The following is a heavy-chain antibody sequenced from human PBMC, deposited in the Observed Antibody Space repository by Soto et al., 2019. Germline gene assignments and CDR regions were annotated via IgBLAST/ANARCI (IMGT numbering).Heavy chain of an antibody. D-gene: IGHD4-17*01. CDR2: ISSSSSTI. CDR1: VFTFSSYS. J-gene: IGHJ6*02. Sequence: GGSLRLSCAASVFTFSSYSMNWVRQAPGKGLEWVSYISSSSSTIYYADSVKGRFTISRDNAKNSLYLQMNSLRDEDTAVYYCARDPSYGADYYYYGMDVWGQGTTVTVSS. CDR3: ARDPSYGADYYYYGMDV. V-gene: IGHV3-48*02.